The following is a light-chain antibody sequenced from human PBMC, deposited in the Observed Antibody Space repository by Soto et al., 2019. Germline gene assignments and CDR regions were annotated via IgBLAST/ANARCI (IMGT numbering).Light chain of an antibody. CDR3: GSITRSSTSV. CDR1: SSDVGGFEY. V-gene: IGLV2-14*01. CDR2: DVT. J-gene: IGLJ1*01. Sequence: QSALSQPASVSGSPGQSITISCTGTSSDVGGFEYVSWYQHQPGKAPKLRIYDVTKRPSGVSNRFSGSKSGNTASLTISGIQAEDEGDYYCGSITRSSTSVFGNGTKVTVL.